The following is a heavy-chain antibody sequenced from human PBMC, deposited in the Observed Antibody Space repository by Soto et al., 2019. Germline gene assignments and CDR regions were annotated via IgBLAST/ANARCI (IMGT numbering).Heavy chain of an antibody. V-gene: IGHV1-18*01. D-gene: IGHD2-2*01. CDR1: GYTFTSYG. CDR3: AREGYCISTSCYASALDY. CDR2: ISAYNGNT. Sequence: QVQLVQSGAEVKKPGASVKVSCKASGYTFTSYGISWVRQAPGQGLEWMGWISAYNGNTDYPQKLQGRVTMTTDTSTSTAYMALRSLRSDDTAVYYCAREGYCISTSCYASALDYWGQGTLVTVSS. J-gene: IGHJ4*02.